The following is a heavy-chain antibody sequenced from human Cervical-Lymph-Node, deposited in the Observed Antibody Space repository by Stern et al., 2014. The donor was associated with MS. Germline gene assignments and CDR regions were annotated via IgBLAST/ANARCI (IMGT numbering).Heavy chain of an antibody. D-gene: IGHD6-13*01. Sequence: VQLEESGGGVVQPGRSLRLSCAASGFTFSSYGMHWVRQAPGKGLESVAAIWYDGSNKYYADSVKGRFTISRDNSKNTLYLQMNSLRAEDTAVYYCASGEGAAAGTHYFDYWGQGTLVTVSS. CDR3: ASGEGAAAGTHYFDY. J-gene: IGHJ4*02. CDR1: GFTFSSYG. CDR2: IWYDGSNK. V-gene: IGHV3-33*01.